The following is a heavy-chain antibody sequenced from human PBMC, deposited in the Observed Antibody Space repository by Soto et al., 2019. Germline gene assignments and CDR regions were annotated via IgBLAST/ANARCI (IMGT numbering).Heavy chain of an antibody. CDR2: INWNGGST. D-gene: IGHD3-9*01. Sequence: GGSLRLSCAASGFTFGDYGMSWVRQAPGKGLDWVSGINWNGGSTGYADSVKGRFTISRDNAKNSLYLQMNSLRAEDTALYYCARNILTGYTNTYYYYGMDVWGQGTTVTVSS. CDR1: GFTFGDYG. V-gene: IGHV3-20*04. CDR3: ARNILTGYTNTYYYYGMDV. J-gene: IGHJ6*02.